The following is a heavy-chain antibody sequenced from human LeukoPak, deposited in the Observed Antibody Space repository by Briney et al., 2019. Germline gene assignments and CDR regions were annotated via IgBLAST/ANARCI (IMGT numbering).Heavy chain of an antibody. CDR2: ISNDGGGT. Sequence: GGSLRLSCAASGFIFNNYGLIWVRQAPGKGLEWVSAISNDGGGTQYADFVEGRFTISRDNSKNTLFLQMSSLRAEDTALYYCAKGSSGYFADLWGQGTLVTVSS. D-gene: IGHD3-22*01. CDR3: AKGSSGYFADL. CDR1: GFIFNNYG. J-gene: IGHJ5*02. V-gene: IGHV3-23*01.